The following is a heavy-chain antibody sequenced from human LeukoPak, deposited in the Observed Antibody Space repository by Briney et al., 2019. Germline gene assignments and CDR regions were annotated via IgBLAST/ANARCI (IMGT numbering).Heavy chain of an antibody. CDR3: ATGGYSYGYVGY. CDR1: GGSISSYY. D-gene: IGHD5-18*01. J-gene: IGHJ4*02. V-gene: IGHV4-59*12. CDR2: IYYSGST. Sequence: SETLSLTCTVSGGSISSYYWSWIRQPPGKGLEWIGYIYYSGSTNYNPSLKSRVTISVDTSKNQFSLKLSSVTAADTAVYYCATGGYSYGYVGYWGQGTLVTVSS.